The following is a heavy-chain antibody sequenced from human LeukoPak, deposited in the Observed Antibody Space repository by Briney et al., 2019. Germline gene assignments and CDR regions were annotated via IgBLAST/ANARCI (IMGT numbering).Heavy chain of an antibody. Sequence: PGGSLRLSCAGSGFSFSSYGMHWVRQAPGKGLEWVAVIWYDGSNQYYAESVKGRFTISRDNSKNTVYLQMNSLRAEDTAMYYCVKFWGYDYWGQGTLVTVSS. CDR2: IWYDGSNQ. V-gene: IGHV3-30*02. CDR3: VKFWGYDY. J-gene: IGHJ4*02. D-gene: IGHD3-16*01. CDR1: GFSFSSYG.